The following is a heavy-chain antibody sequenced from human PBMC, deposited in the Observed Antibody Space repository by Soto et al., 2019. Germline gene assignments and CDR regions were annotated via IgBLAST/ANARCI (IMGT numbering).Heavy chain of an antibody. D-gene: IGHD6-6*01. Sequence: SVKVSCKASGGTFSSYAISWVRQAPGQGLEWMGGIIPIFGTANYAQKFQGRVTIPADESTRTAYMELSSLRSEDTAGYYCARYPYSSSGGRYYYYGMDVWGQGTTVTVSS. CDR1: GGTFSSYA. CDR2: IIPIFGTA. V-gene: IGHV1-69*13. J-gene: IGHJ6*02. CDR3: ARYPYSSSGGRYYYYGMDV.